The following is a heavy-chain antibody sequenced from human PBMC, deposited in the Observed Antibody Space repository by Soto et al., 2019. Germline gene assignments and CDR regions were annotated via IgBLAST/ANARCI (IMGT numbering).Heavy chain of an antibody. Sequence: EVQLLESGGGLVQPGGSLRLSCAASGVTFTNFAMNWVRQAPGKGLEWVAGISHSGSSTYYADSVKGRFTVSRDNSMDTLYLQLNSLRAADTAVYYCAKGSWVHHGSEGGNWLDPWGQGTLVTVSS. J-gene: IGHJ5*02. CDR2: ISHSGSST. CDR3: AKGSWVHHGSEGGNWLDP. D-gene: IGHD3-10*01. V-gene: IGHV3-23*01. CDR1: GVTFTNFA.